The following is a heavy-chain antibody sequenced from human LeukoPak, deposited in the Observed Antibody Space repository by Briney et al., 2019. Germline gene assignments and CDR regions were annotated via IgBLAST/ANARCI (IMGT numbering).Heavy chain of an antibody. J-gene: IGHJ4*02. Sequence: SETLSLTCTVSGGSISSGGHYWSWIRQHPGKGLEWIGYIYYSGSTYYNPSLKSRVTISVDTSKNQFSLKLSSVTAADTAVYYCARGRPESYCGGDCYPPFDYWGQGTLVTVSS. CDR3: ARGRPESYCGGDCYPPFDY. CDR2: IYYSGST. V-gene: IGHV4-31*03. D-gene: IGHD2-21*02. CDR1: GGSISSGGHY.